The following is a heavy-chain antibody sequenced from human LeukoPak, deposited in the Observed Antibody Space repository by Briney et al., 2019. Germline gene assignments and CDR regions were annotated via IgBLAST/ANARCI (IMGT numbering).Heavy chain of an antibody. D-gene: IGHD2-2*01. V-gene: IGHV4-59*11. CDR3: ARELDCSSTSCWVWFDP. J-gene: IGHJ5*02. CDR2: IYYSGST. Sequence: PETLSLTCTVSGGSISSHYWSWIRQPPGKGLEWTGYIYYSGSTNYNPSLKSRVTISVDTSKNHFSLKLSSVTAADTAVYYCARELDCSSTSCWVWFDPWGQGTLVTVSS. CDR1: GGSISSHY.